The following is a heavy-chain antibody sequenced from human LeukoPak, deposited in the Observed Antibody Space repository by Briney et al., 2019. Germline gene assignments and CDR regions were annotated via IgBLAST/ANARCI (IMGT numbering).Heavy chain of an antibody. Sequence: RGESLKISCKGSGYTFTNHWISWVRQTPGKGLEWMGKIDPSDSYTNYSPSFQGHVTISADKSISTAYLQWSSLKASDTAMYYCARAPDSDSGYDYFDYWGQGTLVTVSS. CDR3: ARAPDSDSGYDYFDY. CDR2: IDPSDSYT. CDR1: GYTFTNHW. J-gene: IGHJ4*02. D-gene: IGHD5-12*01. V-gene: IGHV5-10-1*01.